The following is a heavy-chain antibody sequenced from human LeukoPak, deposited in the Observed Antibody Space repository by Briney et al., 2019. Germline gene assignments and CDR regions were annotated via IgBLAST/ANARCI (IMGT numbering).Heavy chain of an antibody. CDR1: GGSISSSSYY. D-gene: IGHD2-2*02. CDR3: ARGIDQLLYFSKISYYFDY. CDR2: IYYSGST. Sequence: SETLPLTCTVSGGSISSSSYYWGWIRQPPGKGLEWIGSIYYSGSTYYNPSLKSRVTISVDTSKNQFSLKLSSVTAADTAVYYCARGIDQLLYFSKISYYFDYWGQGTLVTVSS. V-gene: IGHV4-39*07. J-gene: IGHJ4*02.